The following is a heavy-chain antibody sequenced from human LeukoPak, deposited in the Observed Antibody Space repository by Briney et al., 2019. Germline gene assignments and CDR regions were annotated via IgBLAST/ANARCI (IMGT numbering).Heavy chain of an antibody. CDR1: GCTLSSYW. J-gene: IGHJ3*02. Sequence: GGSLRLCCSVSGCTLSSYWMHWVRQAPGKGLVWVSRINTDGSSTNYADSVKGRFTVSRDNAKNTLYLQMNSLRAEDTAVYYCARVIGWDEPFDIWGQGTMVTVSS. D-gene: IGHD1-26*01. CDR2: INTDGSST. CDR3: ARVIGWDEPFDI. V-gene: IGHV3-74*01.